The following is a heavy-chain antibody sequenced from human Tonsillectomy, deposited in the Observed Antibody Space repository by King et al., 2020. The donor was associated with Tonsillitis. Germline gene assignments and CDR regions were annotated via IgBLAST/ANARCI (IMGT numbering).Heavy chain of an antibody. V-gene: IGHV4-61*01. Sequence: HVQLQESGPGLVKPSETLSLTCTVPGGSVSSGSYYWSWIRQPPGKGLEWIEYIYYSGSTNYNPSLKSRVTISVDTSKNQFSLKLSPVTAADTAVYYCARDPFRYSGYDPDYWGQGTLVTVSS. CDR3: ARDPFRYSGYDPDY. D-gene: IGHD5-12*01. J-gene: IGHJ4*02. CDR2: IYYSGST. CDR1: GGSVSSGSYY.